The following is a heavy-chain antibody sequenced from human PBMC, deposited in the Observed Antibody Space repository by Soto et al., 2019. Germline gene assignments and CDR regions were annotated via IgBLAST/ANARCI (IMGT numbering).Heavy chain of an antibody. J-gene: IGHJ4*02. CDR2: IYYSGST. CDR1: GGSIISYY. D-gene: IGHD3-22*01. V-gene: IGHV4-59*12. CDR3: ARGGYDSSGYYFDY. Sequence: SETLSLTCTVSGGSIISYYWSWILQPPWKGLECIGYIYYSGSTNYNPSLKSRVTVSVDTSKNQFSLRLSSVTAADTAVYYCARGGYDSSGYYFDYWGQGTLVTVSS.